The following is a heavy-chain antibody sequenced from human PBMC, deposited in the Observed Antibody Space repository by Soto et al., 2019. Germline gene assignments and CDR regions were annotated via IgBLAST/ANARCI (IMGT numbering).Heavy chain of an antibody. Sequence: QVQLVQSGAEVKKPGSSVKVSCKASAGTFSSYTISWVRQAPGQGLEWMGRIIPILGIANYAQKFQGRVTITADESTSAAYMDVGSLRSDDTAVYYCARGRVPAGTYYYGMDVWGQGTTVTVSS. V-gene: IGHV1-69*02. CDR3: ARGRVPAGTYYYGMDV. J-gene: IGHJ6*02. CDR2: IIPILGIA. D-gene: IGHD2-2*01. CDR1: AGTFSSYT.